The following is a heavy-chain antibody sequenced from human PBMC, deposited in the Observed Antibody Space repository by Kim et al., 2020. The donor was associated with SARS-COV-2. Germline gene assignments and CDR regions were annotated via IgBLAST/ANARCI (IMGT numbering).Heavy chain of an antibody. Sequence: GGSLRLSCAASGFTFSDYYMSWIRQAPGKGLEWVSYISSTSSYTNYADSVKGRFTISRDNAKNSLYLQMNSLRAEDTAVYYCARGTNTIQGGLREWYSYYYYYGMDVWGQGTTVTVSS. CDR1: GFTFSDYY. J-gene: IGHJ6*02. CDR2: ISSTSSYT. V-gene: IGHV3-11*05. D-gene: IGHD3-3*01. CDR3: ARGTNTIQGGLREWYSYYYYYGMDV.